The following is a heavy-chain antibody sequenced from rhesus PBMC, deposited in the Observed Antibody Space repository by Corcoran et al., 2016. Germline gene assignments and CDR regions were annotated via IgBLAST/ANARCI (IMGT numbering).Heavy chain of an antibody. CDR3: ASDDSGSFDY. CDR2: IYGSGSST. V-gene: IGHV4-169*02. D-gene: IGHD6-25*01. CDR1: GGSISSSY. Sequence: QLQLQESGPGLVKPSETLSVTCAVSGGSISSSYWSWIRQAPGKGLEWIGYIYGSGSSTTYNPSLKSRVTLSVGTSKNQLSLKLSSVTAADTAVYYCASDDSGSFDYWGQGVLVTVSS. J-gene: IGHJ4*01.